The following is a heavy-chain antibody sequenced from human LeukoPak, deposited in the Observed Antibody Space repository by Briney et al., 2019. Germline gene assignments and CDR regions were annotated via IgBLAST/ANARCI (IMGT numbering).Heavy chain of an antibody. CDR1: GYTFTSYG. J-gene: IGHJ6*03. D-gene: IGHD3-3*01. Sequence: GASVKVSCKASGYTFTSYGISWVRQAPGQGLEWMGWISAYNGNTNYAQKLQGRVTMTTDTSTSTAYMELRSLRSDDTAVNYCARLALDFWSGYTELYYYYMDVWGKGTTVTVS. V-gene: IGHV1-18*01. CDR2: ISAYNGNT. CDR3: ARLALDFWSGYTELYYYYMDV.